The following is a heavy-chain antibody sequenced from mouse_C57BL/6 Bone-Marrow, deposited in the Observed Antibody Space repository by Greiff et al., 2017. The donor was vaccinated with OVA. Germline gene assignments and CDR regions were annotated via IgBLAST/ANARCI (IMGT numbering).Heavy chain of an antibody. Sequence: VKLVESGPELVKPGASVKISCKASGYAFSSSWMNWVKQRPGKGLEWIGRIYPGDGDTNYNGKFKGKATLTADKSSSTAYMQLSSLTSEDSAVYFCARERSYWYFDVWGTGTTVTVSS. CDR2: IYPGDGDT. CDR1: GYAFSSSW. V-gene: IGHV1-82*01. J-gene: IGHJ1*03. CDR3: ARERSYWYFDV.